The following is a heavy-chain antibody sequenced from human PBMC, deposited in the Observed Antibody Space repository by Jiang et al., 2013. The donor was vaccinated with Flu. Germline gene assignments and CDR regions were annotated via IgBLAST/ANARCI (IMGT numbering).Heavy chain of an antibody. CDR2: IDWDDDK. CDR3: ARIMAVSRVPDY. D-gene: IGHD5/OR15-5a*01. Sequence: KPTQTLTLTCTFSGFSLSTSGMCVSWIRQPPGKALEWLARIDWDDDKYYSTSLKTRLTISKDTSKNQVVLTMTNMDPVDTATYYCARIMAVSRVPDYWGQGTLVTVSS. V-gene: IGHV2-70*11. J-gene: IGHJ4*02. CDR1: GFSLSTSGMC.